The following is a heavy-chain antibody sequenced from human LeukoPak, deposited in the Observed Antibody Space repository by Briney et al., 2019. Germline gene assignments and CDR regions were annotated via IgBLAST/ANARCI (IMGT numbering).Heavy chain of an antibody. CDR3: ARDAHYYDSSGYPDY. V-gene: IGHV1-69*04. CDR1: GGTFSSYA. Sequence: SVEVSCKASGGTFSSYAISWVRQAPGQGLEWMGRIIPILGIANYAQKFQGRVTITADKSTSTAYMELSSLRSEDTAVYYCARDAHYYDSSGYPDYWGREPWSPSPQ. CDR2: IIPILGIA. D-gene: IGHD3-22*01. J-gene: IGHJ4*02.